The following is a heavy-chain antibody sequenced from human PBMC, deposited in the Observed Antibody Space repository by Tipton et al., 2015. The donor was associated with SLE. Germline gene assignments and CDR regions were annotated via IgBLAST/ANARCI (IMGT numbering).Heavy chain of an antibody. CDR3: AGRVRGGHDNADY. CDR2: IYHSGST. J-gene: IGHJ4*02. CDR1: RYSINSGYY. Sequence: TLSLTCAVSRYSINSGYYWGWIRQPPGMGLEWVATIYHSGSTYYNPTLNSRVTISLDTSQNQFSLRLSSVTAADTAVYYCAGRVRGGHDNADYWGPGTLVTVSS. D-gene: IGHD3-16*01. V-gene: IGHV4-38-2*01.